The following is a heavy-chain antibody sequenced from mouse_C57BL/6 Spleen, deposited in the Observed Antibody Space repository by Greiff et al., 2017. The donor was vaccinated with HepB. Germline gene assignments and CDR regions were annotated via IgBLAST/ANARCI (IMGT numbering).Heavy chain of an antibody. D-gene: IGHD1-1*01. Sequence: VQLQESGAELVRPGASVTLSCKASGYTFTDYEMHLVKQTPVHGLEWIGAIDPETGGTAYNQKFKGKAILTADKSSSTAYMELRSLTSEDSAVYYWTRRYYGSSYEYFDYWGQGTTLTVSS. CDR3: TRRYYGSSYEYFDY. J-gene: IGHJ2*01. CDR2: IDPETGGT. CDR1: GYTFTDYE. V-gene: IGHV1-15*01.